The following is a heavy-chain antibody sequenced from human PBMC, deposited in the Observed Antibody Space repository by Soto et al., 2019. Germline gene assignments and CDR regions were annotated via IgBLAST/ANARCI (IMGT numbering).Heavy chain of an antibody. J-gene: IGHJ4*02. D-gene: IGHD6-19*01. CDR1: GGSISSGDYY. CDR2: IYYSGST. CDR3: AREKKQWLVQDY. Sequence: QVQLQESGPGLVKPSQTLSLTCTVSGGSISSGDYYWSWIRQPPGKGLEWIGYIYYSGSTYYNPSLKSRXXIXVXXSKNQFSLKLSSVTAADTAVYYCAREKKQWLVQDYWGQGTLVTVSS. V-gene: IGHV4-30-4*01.